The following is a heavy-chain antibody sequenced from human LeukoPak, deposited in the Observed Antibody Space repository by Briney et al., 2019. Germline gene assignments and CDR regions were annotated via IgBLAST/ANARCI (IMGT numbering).Heavy chain of an antibody. CDR1: GFTFDDYA. J-gene: IGHJ4*02. D-gene: IGHD4-23*01. Sequence: GGSLRLSCVASGFTFDDYAMHWVRQAPGKGLEWVSGISWKSDSVDYADSVKGRFTISRDNAKDSLYLQMNSLRADDTALYYCAKDWSYGGNSWKYFGSWGRGVLVTVSS. CDR3: AKDWSYGGNSWKYFGS. V-gene: IGHV3-9*01. CDR2: ISWKSDSV.